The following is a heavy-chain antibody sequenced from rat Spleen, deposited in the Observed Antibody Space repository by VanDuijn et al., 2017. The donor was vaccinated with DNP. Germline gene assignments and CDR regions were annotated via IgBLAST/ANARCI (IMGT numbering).Heavy chain of an antibody. V-gene: IGHV5-20*01. D-gene: IGHD5-1*01. J-gene: IGHJ2*01. CDR1: GFTFSDYY. Sequence: EVQLVESGGGLVQPGRSLKLSCAASGFTFSDYYMAWVRQAPTKGLEWVASISYEGGSTYYRDSVKGRFTISRDNAKSSLYLQMDSLRSEDTATYYCTTGSSDYWGQGVMVTVSS. CDR3: TTGSSDY. CDR2: ISYEGGST.